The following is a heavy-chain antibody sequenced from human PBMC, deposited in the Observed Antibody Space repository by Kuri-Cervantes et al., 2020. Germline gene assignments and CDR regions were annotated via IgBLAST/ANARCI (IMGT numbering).Heavy chain of an antibody. CDR1: GFTFSSYA. CDR2: ISWNSGSI. D-gene: IGHD3-3*01. Sequence: GGSLRLSCAASGFTFSSYAMSWVRQAPGKGLEWVSGISWNSGSIGYADSVKGRFTISRDNAKNSLYLQMNSLRAEDTAVYYCARDFARNYNFWSGYYSAAGIDYWGQGTLVTVSS. J-gene: IGHJ4*02. CDR3: ARDFARNYNFWSGYYSAAGIDY. V-gene: IGHV3-9*01.